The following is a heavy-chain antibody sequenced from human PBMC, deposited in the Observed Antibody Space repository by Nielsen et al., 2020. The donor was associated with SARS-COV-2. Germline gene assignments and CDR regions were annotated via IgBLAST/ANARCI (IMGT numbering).Heavy chain of an antibody. CDR3: ARHEGGESDFGNWLWYGMDV. D-gene: IGHD3-3*01. CDR2: IYYSGST. V-gene: IGHV4-39*01. J-gene: IGHJ6*02. Sequence: SETLSLTCTVSGCSISSSSYNWGWMRQPPGKGLEWIGSIYYSGSTYYNPSLKSRVTISVDTSKNQFSLKLSSVTAADTAVYYCARHEGGESDFGNWLWYGMDVWGQGTTVTVSS. CDR1: GCSISSSSYN.